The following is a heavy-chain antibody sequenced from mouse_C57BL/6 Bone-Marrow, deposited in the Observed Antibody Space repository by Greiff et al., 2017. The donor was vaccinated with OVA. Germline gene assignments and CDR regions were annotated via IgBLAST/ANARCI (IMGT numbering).Heavy chain of an antibody. V-gene: IGHV1-26*01. J-gene: IGHJ3*01. D-gene: IGHD1-1*01. CDR2: INPKNGGT. CDR3: ARINYSVVAQGFAY. Sequence: EVQLQQSGPELVKPGASVKISCKASGYTFTDYYMNSVKQSHGKSLEWIGDINPKNGGTSYNQKFKGKATLTVDKSSSTAYMEIRSLTSEDSAVYYCARINYSVVAQGFAYWGQGTLVTVSA. CDR1: GYTFTDYY.